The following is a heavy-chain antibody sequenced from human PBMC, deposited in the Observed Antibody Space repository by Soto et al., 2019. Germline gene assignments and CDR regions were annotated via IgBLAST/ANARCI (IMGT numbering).Heavy chain of an antibody. CDR2: INHSGST. CDR1: GGSFSGYY. CDR3: ARTGNSGGYYDFWSGYYSAYYYMDV. V-gene: IGHV4-34*01. D-gene: IGHD3-3*01. J-gene: IGHJ6*03. Sequence: SETLSLTCAVYGGSFSGYYWGWIRQPPGKGLEWIGEINHSGSTNYNPSLKSRVTISVDTSKNQFSLKLSSVTAADTAVYYCARTGNSGGYYDFWSGYYSAYYYMDVWGKGTTVTVSS.